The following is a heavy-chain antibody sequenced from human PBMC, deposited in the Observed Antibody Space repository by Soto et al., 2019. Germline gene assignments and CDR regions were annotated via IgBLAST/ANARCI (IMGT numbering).Heavy chain of an antibody. CDR3: TTDESIMITFGGVIVP. Sequence: GGSLRLSXAASGFTFSNAWMSWVRQAPGKGLEWVGRIKSKTDGGTTDYAAPVKGRFTISRDDSKNTLYLQMNSLKTEDTAVYYCTTDESIMITFGGVIVPWGQGTLVTVSS. D-gene: IGHD3-16*01. V-gene: IGHV3-15*01. CDR1: GFTFSNAW. J-gene: IGHJ5*02. CDR2: IKSKTDGGTT.